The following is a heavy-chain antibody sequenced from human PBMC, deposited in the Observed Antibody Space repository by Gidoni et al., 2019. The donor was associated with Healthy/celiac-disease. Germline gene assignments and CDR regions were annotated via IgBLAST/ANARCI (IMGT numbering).Heavy chain of an antibody. D-gene: IGHD6-19*01. V-gene: IGHV4-4*02. CDR3: ARDFPVAVAGTLYYYGMDV. J-gene: IGHJ6*02. Sequence: LSLTCAVSGGSISSSTWWSWVRQPPGQGLAWIGELYHSGSTNYNPSLKSRVTISVDKSKNQFSLKLSSVTAADTAVYYCARDFPVAVAGTLYYYGMDVWGQGTTVTVSS. CDR2: LYHSGST. CDR1: GGSISSSTW.